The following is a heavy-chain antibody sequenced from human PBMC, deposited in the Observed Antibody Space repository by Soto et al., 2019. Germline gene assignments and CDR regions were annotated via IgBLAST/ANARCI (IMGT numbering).Heavy chain of an antibody. CDR3: ARDKITGFFDY. Sequence: QVQLQQWGAGLLKPSETLSLTCAVYGGSFSGYYWTWIRQPPGTGLEWIGEINHSGSTNYNPSLKGRVTISVDTSQTQFSLKLTSVTAAGTAVYYCARDKITGFFDYWGQGTLVTVSS. D-gene: IGHD2-8*02. CDR1: GGSFSGYY. V-gene: IGHV4-34*01. J-gene: IGHJ4*02. CDR2: INHSGST.